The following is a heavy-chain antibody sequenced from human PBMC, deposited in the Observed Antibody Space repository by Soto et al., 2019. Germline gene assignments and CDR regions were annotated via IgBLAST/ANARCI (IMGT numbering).Heavy chain of an antibody. Sequence: QITLKESGPTLVKPTQTLTLTCTFSGFSLSTSGVGVGWIRQPPGKALEWLALIYWVDDKRYSPSLKSRLTNTKDTSKNQVVRTMTNKDPVDTATYFCALRRMGAFDIWGQGTMVTVSS. CDR3: ALRRMGAFDI. CDR1: GFSLSTSGVG. V-gene: IGHV2-5*02. J-gene: IGHJ3*02. CDR2: IYWVDDK.